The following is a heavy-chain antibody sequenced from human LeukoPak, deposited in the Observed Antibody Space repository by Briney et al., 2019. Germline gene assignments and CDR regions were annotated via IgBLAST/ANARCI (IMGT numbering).Heavy chain of an antibody. V-gene: IGHV1-2*02. J-gene: IGHJ6*03. CDR1: GYTFTGYY. D-gene: IGHD3-22*01. Sequence: VKVSCKASGYTFTGYYMHWVRQAPGQGLEWMGWINPNSGGTNYAQKFQGRVTMTRDTSISTAYMELSRLRSDDTAVYYCALSNYYDSSGYPFWYYYYMDVWGKGTTVTISS. CDR3: ALSNYYDSSGYPFWYYYYMDV. CDR2: INPNSGGT.